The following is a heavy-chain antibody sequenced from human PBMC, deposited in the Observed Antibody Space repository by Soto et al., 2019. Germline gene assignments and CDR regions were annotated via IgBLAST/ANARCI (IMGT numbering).Heavy chain of an antibody. CDR3: ARDLPYCSSTSCPPPNYGMDV. Sequence: GSLRLSCAASGFTFSSYSMNWVRQAPGKGLEWVSSISSSSSYIYYADSVKGRFTISRDNAKNSLYLQMNSLRAEDTAVYYCARDLPYCSSTSCPPPNYGMDVWGQGTTVTVSS. CDR1: GFTFSSYS. CDR2: ISSSSSYI. D-gene: IGHD2-2*01. V-gene: IGHV3-21*01. J-gene: IGHJ6*02.